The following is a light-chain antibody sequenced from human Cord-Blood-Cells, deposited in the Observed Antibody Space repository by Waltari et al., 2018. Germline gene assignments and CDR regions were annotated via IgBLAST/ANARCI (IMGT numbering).Light chain of an antibody. Sequence: QSALTQPASVSGSPGPSITISCTGTSSDVGSYNLVSWYQQHPGKAPKRMVYEGSKRPSGVSNRFSGSKSGNTACLTISGLQAEDEADYYCCSYAGSSTLVFGGGTKLTVL. J-gene: IGLJ2*01. V-gene: IGLV2-23*01. CDR3: CSYAGSSTLV. CDR1: SSDVGSYNL. CDR2: EGS.